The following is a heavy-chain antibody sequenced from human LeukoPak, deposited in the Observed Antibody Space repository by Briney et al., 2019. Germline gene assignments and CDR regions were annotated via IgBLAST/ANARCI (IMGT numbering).Heavy chain of an antibody. D-gene: IGHD3-22*01. CDR1: GYSFTSYW. CDR3: ARQVGNYDSSGYGPSGYYYYYYMEV. V-gene: IGHV5-51*01. J-gene: IGHJ6*03. Sequence: GESLKISCKGSGYSFTSYWVAWVRQMPGKGLEWMGTIYPGDSDARYSPSFQGQVTISADKSIRTAYLQWSSLKASDTAMYYCARQVGNYDSSGYGPSGYYYYYYMEVWGKGTTATVSS. CDR2: IYPGDSDA.